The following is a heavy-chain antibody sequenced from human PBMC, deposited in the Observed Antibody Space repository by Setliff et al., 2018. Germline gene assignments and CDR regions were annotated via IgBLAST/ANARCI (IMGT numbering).Heavy chain of an antibody. CDR2: ISAYYGNT. V-gene: IGHV1-18*01. CDR1: GYTFTSYG. Sequence: ASVKVSCKASGYTFTSYGISWVRQAPGQGLEWMGWISAYYGNTNYAQKLQGRVTMTTDTSTSTAYMELSSLRSEDTAVYYCATNLNSGSLTPDAFDIWGQGTMVTVSS. J-gene: IGHJ3*02. D-gene: IGHD1-26*01. CDR3: ATNLNSGSLTPDAFDI.